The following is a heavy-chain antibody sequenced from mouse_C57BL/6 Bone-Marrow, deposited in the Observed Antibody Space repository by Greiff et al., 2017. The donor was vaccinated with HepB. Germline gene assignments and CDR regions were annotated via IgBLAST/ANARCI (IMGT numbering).Heavy chain of an antibody. CDR1: GYTFTSYW. CDR2: IYPGSGST. CDR3: ARGAFYDGYYGVDY. V-gene: IGHV1-55*01. Sequence: VQLQQSGAELAKPGASVKLSCKASGYTFTSYWITWVKQRPGQGLEWIGDIYPGSGSTNYNEKFKSKATLTVDTSSSTAYMQLSSLTSEDSAVYYCARGAFYDGYYGVDYWGQGTTLTVSS. J-gene: IGHJ2*01. D-gene: IGHD2-3*01.